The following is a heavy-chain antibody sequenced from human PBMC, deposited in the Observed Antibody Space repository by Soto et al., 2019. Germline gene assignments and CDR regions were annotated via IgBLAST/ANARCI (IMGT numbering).Heavy chain of an antibody. J-gene: IGHJ5*02. CDR3: AKTNPSRTRSGRNDWFDP. Sequence: EVQLLESGGGLVQPGGSLRLSCAASGFSLSSYAMTWVRQAPGKGLDWVSTITGASRGIYYADSVAGRFIISRDNSKNTLYLHMDNLRAEDTAVYFCAKTNPSRTRSGRNDWFDPWGQGTLVTVAS. V-gene: IGHV3-23*01. D-gene: IGHD6-19*01. CDR2: ITGASRGI. CDR1: GFSLSSYA.